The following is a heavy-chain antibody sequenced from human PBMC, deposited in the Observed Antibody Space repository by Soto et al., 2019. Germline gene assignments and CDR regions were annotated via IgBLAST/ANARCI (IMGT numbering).Heavy chain of an antibody. CDR2: IYSGGGT. CDR3: AKGSRADCYSDSDY. V-gene: IGHV3-66*01. J-gene: IGHJ4*02. Sequence: PGGSLRLSCAASGFTVSSNYMNWVRQAPGKGLEWVSVIYSGGGTYYADSAKGRFTISRDNSKNTLFLQMNSLRAEDTALYYCAKGSRADCYSDSDYWGQGTLVTVSS. D-gene: IGHD2-21*02. CDR1: GFTVSSNY.